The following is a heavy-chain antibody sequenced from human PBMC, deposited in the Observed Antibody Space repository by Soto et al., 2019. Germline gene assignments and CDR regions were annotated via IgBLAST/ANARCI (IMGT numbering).Heavy chain of an antibody. CDR2: ISSSSSYI. Sequence: GGSLRLSCAASGFTFSSYSMNWVRQAPGKGLEWVSSISSSSSYIYYADSVKGRFTISRDNAKNSLYLQMNSLRAEDTAVYYCARVVGVPGIAADGTNNWFDPWGQGTLVTVSS. CDR3: ARVVGVPGIAADGTNNWFDP. J-gene: IGHJ5*02. V-gene: IGHV3-21*01. D-gene: IGHD6-13*01. CDR1: GFTFSSYS.